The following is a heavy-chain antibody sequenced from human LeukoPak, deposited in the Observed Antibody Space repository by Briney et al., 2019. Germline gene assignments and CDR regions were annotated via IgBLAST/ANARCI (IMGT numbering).Heavy chain of an antibody. CDR3: ATGEGGGWSLDY. CDR1: GYTLTELS. D-gene: IGHD6-19*01. Sequence: ASVKVPRKVSGYTLTELSMHWVGQAPGKGLEWMGGFDPEDGETIYAQKFQGRVTMTEDTSTDTAYMELSSLRSEDTAVYYCATGEGGGWSLDYWGQGTLVTVSS. J-gene: IGHJ4*02. CDR2: FDPEDGET. V-gene: IGHV1-24*01.